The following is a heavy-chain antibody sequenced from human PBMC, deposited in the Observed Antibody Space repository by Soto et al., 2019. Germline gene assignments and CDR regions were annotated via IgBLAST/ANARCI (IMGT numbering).Heavy chain of an antibody. V-gene: IGHV6-1*01. J-gene: IGHJ6*02. CDR2: TYYRSNWYS. D-gene: IGHD2-8*01. Sequence: QVQLQQSGPGLVKPSQTLSLTCVISGDSVSSNSAMWNWIRQSPSRGLEWLARTYYRSNWYSDYAVAVKSRITSNPDTSKNQSSLQLNSVTPEDTAGYYCARDGVVRNTGGYGMDVWGQGTTVTVSS. CDR3: ARDGVVRNTGGYGMDV. CDR1: GDSVSSNSAM.